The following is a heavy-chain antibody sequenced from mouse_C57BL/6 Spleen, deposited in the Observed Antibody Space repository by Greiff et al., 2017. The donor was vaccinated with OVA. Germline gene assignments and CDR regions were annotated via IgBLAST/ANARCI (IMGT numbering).Heavy chain of an antibody. D-gene: IGHD2-13*01. V-gene: IGHV1-64*01. CDR1: GYTFTSYW. J-gene: IGHJ4*01. CDR3: ERASRQGRDMDD. Sequence: VHLQQSGAELVKPGVSVKLSCKASGYTFTSYWMHWVKQRPGQGLEWIGMIRPYSGSTNYNETFKSKATLTVDKSSSTAYMQLSRLTSEDSADYWDERASRQGRDMDDWGQGTAVTVAS. CDR2: IRPYSGST.